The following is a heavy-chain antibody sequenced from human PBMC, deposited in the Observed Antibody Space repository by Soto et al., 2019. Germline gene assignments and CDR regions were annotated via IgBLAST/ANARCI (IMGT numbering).Heavy chain of an antibody. Sequence: SETLSLTCTVSGGSISSSSYYWGWIRQPPGKGLEWTGSIYYSGNTYYNPSLKSRVTMSVDTSKNQFSLKLSSVTAADTAVYYCARRSAGGNNWFDPWGQGTLVTVSS. J-gene: IGHJ5*02. CDR2: IYYSGNT. CDR3: ARRSAGGNNWFDP. V-gene: IGHV4-39*01. D-gene: IGHD1-26*01. CDR1: GGSISSSSYY.